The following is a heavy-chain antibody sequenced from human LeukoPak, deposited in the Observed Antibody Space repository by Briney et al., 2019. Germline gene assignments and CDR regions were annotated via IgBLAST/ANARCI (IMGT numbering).Heavy chain of an antibody. J-gene: IGHJ4*02. CDR3: ARGQVGGTLSVFDY. V-gene: IGHV3-23*01. Sequence: PGGSLRLSCAASGFTFSSYAMAWVRQAPGKGLEWVSGITGSGGSTYYYADSVKGRFTISRDNSKNTLYLQMHSLRAEDTAVYYCARGQVGGTLSVFDYWAREPWSPSPQ. CDR2: ITGSGGST. CDR1: GFTFSSYA. D-gene: IGHD1-26*01.